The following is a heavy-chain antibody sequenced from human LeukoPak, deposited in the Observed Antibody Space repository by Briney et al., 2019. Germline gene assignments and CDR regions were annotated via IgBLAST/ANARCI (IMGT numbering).Heavy chain of an antibody. V-gene: IGHV4-61*02. CDR1: GGSMRTALYY. Sequence: SETLSLTCAVSGGSMRTALYYWNWIRQPAGKGLEWIVRIYPSGNTNYNPSLESRVTISVDTAKNQFSLKLISVTAADTALYYCARGQYDFWSGYDVNWFDPWGQGTLVTVSS. CDR3: ARGQYDFWSGYDVNWFDP. CDR2: IYPSGNT. J-gene: IGHJ5*02. D-gene: IGHD3-3*01.